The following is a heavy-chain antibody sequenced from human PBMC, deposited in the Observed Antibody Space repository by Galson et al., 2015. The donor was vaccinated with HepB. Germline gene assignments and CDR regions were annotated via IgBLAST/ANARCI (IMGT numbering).Heavy chain of an antibody. D-gene: IGHD3-10*01. Sequence: SLRLSCAASGFTFDDYAMHWVRQAPGKGLEWVSGISWNSGSIGYADSVKGRFTISRDNAKNSLYLQMNSLRAEDTALYYCAKDSRSSYWGQGTLVTVSS. V-gene: IGHV3-9*01. CDR3: AKDSRSSY. J-gene: IGHJ4*02. CDR1: GFTFDDYA. CDR2: ISWNSGSI.